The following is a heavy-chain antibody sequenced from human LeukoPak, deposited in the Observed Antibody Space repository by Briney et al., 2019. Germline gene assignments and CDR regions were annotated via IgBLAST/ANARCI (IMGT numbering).Heavy chain of an antibody. Sequence: GGSLRLSCAASGFTFSSHWMHWVRQAPGKGLVWVSRINSDGSSTSYADSVKGRFTISRDNAKNTLYLQMNSLRAEDTAVYYCARPDSSGYYYGYAFDIWGQGTMVTVSS. CDR3: ARPDSSGYYYGYAFDI. V-gene: IGHV3-74*01. J-gene: IGHJ3*02. CDR1: GFTFSSHW. CDR2: INSDGSST. D-gene: IGHD3-22*01.